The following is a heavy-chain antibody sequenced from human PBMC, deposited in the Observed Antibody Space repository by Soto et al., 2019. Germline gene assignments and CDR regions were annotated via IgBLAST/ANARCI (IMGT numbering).Heavy chain of an antibody. V-gene: IGHV3-23*01. CDR1: GFTFSTFA. CDR2: ISGSGGNT. J-gene: IGHJ5*02. D-gene: IGHD2-21*01. Sequence: EVQLLESGGSLVQPGGSLRLSCAASGFTFSTFAMNWVRQAPGEGLEWVSSISGSGGNTQYADSVKGRVTISRDNSKNPLDLQINTLRAEDTAVYYCAKCDVLMTTSGGWCNGFDPWGQGTLVIVSS. CDR3: AKCDVLMTTSGGWCNGFDP.